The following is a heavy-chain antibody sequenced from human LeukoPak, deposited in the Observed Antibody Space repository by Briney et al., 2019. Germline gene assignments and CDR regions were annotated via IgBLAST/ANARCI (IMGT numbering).Heavy chain of an antibody. CDR2: ISYDGSNE. D-gene: IGHD2-21*02. V-gene: IGHV3-30*04. CDR3: ARGTRDWPGVDY. J-gene: IGHJ4*02. Sequence: GGSLRLSCAASGFTFSSYVMHWVRQAPGKGLEWVAIISYDGSNEYYADSVKGRFTISRDNSKNTLYLQMNSLGAEDTAVYFCARGTRDWPGVDYWGQGTLVTVSS. CDR1: GFTFSSYV.